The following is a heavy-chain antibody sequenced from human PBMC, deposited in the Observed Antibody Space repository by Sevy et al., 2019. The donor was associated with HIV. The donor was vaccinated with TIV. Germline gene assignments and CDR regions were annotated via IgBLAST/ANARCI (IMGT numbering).Heavy chain of an antibody. Sequence: SETLSLTCAVHDGSFSGYYWNWIRQLPGKGLEWIGEINESGITYYNPSLKSRVTISVYTSKKQYSLKLNSVTAADTAVYFCARSPPVVVVPGAPSWFDPWGQGTLVTVSS. CDR1: DGSFSGYY. CDR2: INESGIT. V-gene: IGHV4-34*01. D-gene: IGHD2-2*01. CDR3: ARSPPVVVVPGAPSWFDP. J-gene: IGHJ5*02.